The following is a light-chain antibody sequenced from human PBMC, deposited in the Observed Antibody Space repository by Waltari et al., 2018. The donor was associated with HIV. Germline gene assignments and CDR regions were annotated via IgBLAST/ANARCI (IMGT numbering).Light chain of an antibody. Sequence: QLVLTQSPSASASLGASVKLTCTLSSGHSSYAIAWHQQQPEKGPRYLMKLNSDGSHRKGDGIPDRFSGSSSGAERYLTISSLQSEDEADYYCQTWGTGIHRVFGGGTKLTVL. V-gene: IGLV4-69*01. CDR3: QTWGTGIHRV. CDR1: SGHSSYA. CDR2: LNSDGSH. J-gene: IGLJ2*01.